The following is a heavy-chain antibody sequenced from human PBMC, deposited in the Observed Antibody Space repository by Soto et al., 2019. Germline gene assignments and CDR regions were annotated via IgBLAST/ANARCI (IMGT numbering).Heavy chain of an antibody. CDR2: IYWDDTK. Sequence: QITLKESGPTLVKPTQTLTLTCTFSGFSLPTDRVGVGWIRQPPGKALEWLAVIYWDDTKTYRPSLKSRLTIXQDPSKTQVALTMTDMDPVDTATYYCAHAYGGRSLYWGQGTLVTVSS. J-gene: IGHJ4*02. D-gene: IGHD1-26*01. CDR3: AHAYGGRSLY. V-gene: IGHV2-5*02. CDR1: GFSLPTDRVG.